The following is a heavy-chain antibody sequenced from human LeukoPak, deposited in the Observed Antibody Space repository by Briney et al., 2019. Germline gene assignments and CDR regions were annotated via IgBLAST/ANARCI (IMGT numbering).Heavy chain of an antibody. CDR2: INTDGRST. V-gene: IGHV3-74*01. J-gene: IGHJ4*02. D-gene: IGHD2-15*01. CDR3: AREYCSGGTCYLPGY. Sequence: GGSLRLSCAASGFTFSSYWMHWVRHAPGKGLVWVSGINTDGRSTSYADSVKGRFTISRDNAKNTLYLQMNSLRAEDTAVYYCAREYCSGGTCYLPGYWGQGTLVTVSS. CDR1: GFTFSSYW.